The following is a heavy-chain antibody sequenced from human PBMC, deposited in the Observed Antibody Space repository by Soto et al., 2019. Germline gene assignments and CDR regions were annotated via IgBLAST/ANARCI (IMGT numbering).Heavy chain of an antibody. V-gene: IGHV4-4*07. CDR2: VYATGTT. Sequence: QVHLQESGPGLVKPSETLSLSCSVSGGSISGYYWSWIRKTAGKGLEWMGRVYATGTTDYNPSLRSRVAMSVDISRKTFCLRLSSLTAAHTGMYYCDRDGSTTLRDCFDPWGQGKLVTVS. CDR1: GGSISGYY. CDR3: DRDGSTTLRDCFDP. J-gene: IGHJ5*02. D-gene: IGHD1-1*01.